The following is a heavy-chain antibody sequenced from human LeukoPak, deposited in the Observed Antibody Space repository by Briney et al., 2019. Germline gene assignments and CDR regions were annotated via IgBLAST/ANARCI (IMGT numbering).Heavy chain of an antibody. CDR3: AKDLHGDYGNWFDP. CDR1: GFTFSSYA. Sequence: RPGGSLRLSCAASGFTFSSYAMSWVRQAPGKGLEWVSAISGSGGSTYYADSVKGRFTISRDNSKNTLYLQMNSLRAEDTAVYYCAKDLHGDYGNWFDPWGQGTLVTVSS. V-gene: IGHV3-23*01. J-gene: IGHJ5*02. D-gene: IGHD4-17*01. CDR2: ISGSGGST.